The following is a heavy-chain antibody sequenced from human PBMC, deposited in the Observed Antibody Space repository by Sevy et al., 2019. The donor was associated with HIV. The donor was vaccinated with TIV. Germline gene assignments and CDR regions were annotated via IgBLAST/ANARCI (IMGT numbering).Heavy chain of an antibody. CDR3: AHETFGRFQS. D-gene: IGHD3-16*01. CDR2: IKGDGSEK. J-gene: IGHJ4*02. Sequence: GGSLRLSCAASGFTFSANWMNWVRQAPGKGLEWVANIKGDGSEKHYVDSVEGRLTISRDNAKNLLYLQMNSLRVEDTAVYYCAHETFGRFQSWGQGTLVTVSS. V-gene: IGHV3-7*01. CDR1: GFTFSANW.